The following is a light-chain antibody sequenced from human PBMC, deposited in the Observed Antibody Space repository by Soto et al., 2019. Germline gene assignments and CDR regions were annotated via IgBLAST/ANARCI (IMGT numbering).Light chain of an antibody. J-gene: IGKJ3*01. CDR3: QQYNNWPRFT. CDR1: QSVSSN. V-gene: IGKV3-15*01. CDR2: GAS. Sequence: EIVMTQSPATLSVSPGERATLSCRASQSVSSNLAWYQQKPGQAPRLLIYGASTRATGIPARFSGSGSGTEFTLTLSSLQSEDFAVYCCQQYNNWPRFTFGPGTKVDIK.